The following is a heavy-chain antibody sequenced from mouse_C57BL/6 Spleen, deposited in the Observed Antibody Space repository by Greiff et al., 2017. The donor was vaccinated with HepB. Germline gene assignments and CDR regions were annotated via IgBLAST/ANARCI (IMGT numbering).Heavy chain of an antibody. CDR3: AREGDYYGSSYPWYFDV. D-gene: IGHD1-1*01. J-gene: IGHJ1*03. CDR2: ISGGGGNT. V-gene: IGHV5-9*01. Sequence: EVKLMESGGGLVKPGGSLKLSCAASGFTFSSYTMSWVRQTPEKRLEWVATISGGGGNTYYPDSVKGRFTISRDNAKNTLYLQMSSLRSEDTALYYCAREGDYYGSSYPWYFDVWGTGTTVTVSS. CDR1: GFTFSSYT.